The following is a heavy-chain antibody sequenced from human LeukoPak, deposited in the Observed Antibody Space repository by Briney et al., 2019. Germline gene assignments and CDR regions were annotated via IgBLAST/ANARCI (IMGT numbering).Heavy chain of an antibody. Sequence: SVKVSCKASGYTFTSYDINWVRQATGQGLEWMGWMNPNSGNTGYAQKFQGRVTMTRNTSISTAYMELSSLRAEDTAIYYCAKGSSPVLAAPYFDYWGQGTLVTVSS. CDR1: GYTFTSYD. J-gene: IGHJ4*02. CDR3: AKGSSPVLAAPYFDY. V-gene: IGHV1-8*01. D-gene: IGHD2-15*01. CDR2: MNPNSGNT.